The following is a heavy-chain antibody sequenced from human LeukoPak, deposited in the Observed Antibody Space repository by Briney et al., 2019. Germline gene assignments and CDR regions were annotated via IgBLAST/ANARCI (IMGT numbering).Heavy chain of an antibody. CDR1: GFTFDDYV. J-gene: IGHJ4*02. CDR2: ISWDGGST. CDR3: AKTRFAYCGGDCSHFDY. V-gene: IGHV3-43D*03. D-gene: IGHD2-21*02. Sequence: GGSLRLSCAASGFTFDDYVMYWVRQAPGKGLEWVSLISWDGGSTYYADSVKGRFTMSRDNSKNSLYLQMISLRAEDTAVYYCAKTRFAYCGGDCSHFDYWGQGTLVTVSS.